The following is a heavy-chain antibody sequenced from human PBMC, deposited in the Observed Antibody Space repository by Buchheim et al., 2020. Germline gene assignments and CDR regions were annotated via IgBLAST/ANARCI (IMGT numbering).Heavy chain of an antibody. D-gene: IGHD2-15*01. CDR1: RFTLNSFE. V-gene: IGHV3-48*03. Sequence: EVQLVESGGGLVQPGESLRLSCAASRFTLNSFEMTWVRQAPGKGLEWVSYISSSGTSIFYADSVKGRFTISRDNAKNSVFLQMNSLRAEDTAVYYCARYLSQWSFDWWGQGTL. CDR3: ARYLSQWSFDW. CDR2: ISSSGTSI. J-gene: IGHJ4*02.